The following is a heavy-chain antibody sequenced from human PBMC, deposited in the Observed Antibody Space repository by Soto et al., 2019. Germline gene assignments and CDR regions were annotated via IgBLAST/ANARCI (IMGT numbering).Heavy chain of an antibody. CDR3: ARVSGYSGYGLGY. J-gene: IGHJ4*02. CDR2: INHSGST. CDR1: GGSFSGYY. Sequence: SETLSLTCAVYGGSFSGYYWSWIRQPPGKGLEWIGEINHSGSTNYNPSLKSRVTISVDTSKNQFSLKLSSVTAADTAVYYCARVSGYSGYGLGYWGQGTLVTVSS. D-gene: IGHD5-12*01. V-gene: IGHV4-34*01.